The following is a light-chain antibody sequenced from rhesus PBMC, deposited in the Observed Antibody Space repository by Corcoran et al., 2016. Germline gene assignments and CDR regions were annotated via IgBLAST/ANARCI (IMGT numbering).Light chain of an antibody. J-gene: IGKJ1*01. CDR3: QHSYGTPRT. V-gene: IGKV1-74*01. Sequence: DIQMTQSPSSLSASVGDRVTITCRASENVNNYLHWYQQKPGKAPKLLIYKPSTLQSGVPSRFSGSGSGTDSTLPISSLQPADFATYYCQHSYGTPRTFGQGTKVEIK. CDR1: ENVNNY. CDR2: KPS.